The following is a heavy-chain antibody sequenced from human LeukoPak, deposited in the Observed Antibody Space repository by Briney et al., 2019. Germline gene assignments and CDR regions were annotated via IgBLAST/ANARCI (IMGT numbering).Heavy chain of an antibody. CDR2: INPNSGGT. D-gene: IGHD6-6*01. J-gene: IGHJ3*02. V-gene: IGHV1-2*02. Sequence: ASVKVSCKASGGTFSSYAISWVRQAPGQGLEWMGWINPNSGGTNYAQKFQDRVTMTRDTSISTAYMELSRLRSDDTAVYYCARDRQGAFDIWGQGTMVTVSS. CDR3: ARDRQGAFDI. CDR1: GGTFSSYA.